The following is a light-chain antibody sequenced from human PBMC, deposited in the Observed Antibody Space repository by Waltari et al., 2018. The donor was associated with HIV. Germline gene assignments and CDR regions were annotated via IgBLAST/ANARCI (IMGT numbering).Light chain of an antibody. Sequence: QSVLTQPPSASGTPGQRVTISCSGASSNIGSNTVNWYQPLPGTAPQLLIYSNNQRPTGVPDRFAGSKSGTSASLAISGLQSEDEADYYCATWDDNLNGWVFGGGTKLTVL. J-gene: IGLJ3*02. V-gene: IGLV1-44*01. CDR3: ATWDDNLNGWV. CDR2: SNN. CDR1: SSNIGSNT.